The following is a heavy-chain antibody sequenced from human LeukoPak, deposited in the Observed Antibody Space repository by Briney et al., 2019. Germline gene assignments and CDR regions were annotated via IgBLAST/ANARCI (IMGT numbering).Heavy chain of an antibody. CDR2: ILYDGSNK. Sequence: PGGSLRLSCAASRFTFSSYAMHWVRQAPGKGLEWVAVILYDGSNKYYADSVKGRFTISRDNSKNTLYLQMNSLRAEDTAVYYCARDYYYDSSGYYSPRTPFFDYWGQGTLVTVSS. D-gene: IGHD3-22*01. CDR1: RFTFSSYA. V-gene: IGHV3-30-3*01. J-gene: IGHJ4*02. CDR3: ARDYYYDSSGYYSPRTPFFDY.